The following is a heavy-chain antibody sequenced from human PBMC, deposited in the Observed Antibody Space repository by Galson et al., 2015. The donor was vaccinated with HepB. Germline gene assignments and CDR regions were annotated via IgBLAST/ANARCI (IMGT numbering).Heavy chain of an antibody. D-gene: IGHD6-13*01. V-gene: IGHV3-73*01. Sequence: SLRLSCAASGFTFSGSAMHWVRQASGKGLEWVGRIRSKANSYATAYAASVKGRFTISRDDSKNTAYLQMNSLKTEDTAVYYCTTKIADSDYWGQGTLVTVSS. CDR2: IRSKANSYAT. J-gene: IGHJ4*02. CDR1: GFTFSGSA. CDR3: TTKIADSDY.